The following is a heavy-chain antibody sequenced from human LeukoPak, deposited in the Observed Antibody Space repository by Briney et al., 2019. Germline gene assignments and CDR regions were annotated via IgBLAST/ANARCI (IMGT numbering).Heavy chain of an antibody. CDR3: ARRNPPTYYYGSGSLNWFDP. J-gene: IGHJ5*02. D-gene: IGHD3-10*01. Sequence: GASVKVSCKASGYTFTGYYMHWVRQAPGQGLEWMGWINPNSGGTNYAQKFRGRVTMTRDTSISTAYMELSRLRSDDTAVYYCARRNPPTYYYGSGSLNWFDPWGQGTLVTVSS. V-gene: IGHV1-2*02. CDR1: GYTFTGYY. CDR2: INPNSGGT.